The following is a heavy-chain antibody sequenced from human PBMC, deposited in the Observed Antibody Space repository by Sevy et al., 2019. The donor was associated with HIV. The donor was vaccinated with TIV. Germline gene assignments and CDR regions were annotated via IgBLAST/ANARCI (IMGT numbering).Heavy chain of an antibody. CDR1: GFTFGSYW. Sequence: GGSLRLSCAASGFTFGSYWMNWVRQAPGKGREWVAQIKQDGSEKNYVDPVRGRFTISRDNATNSLYLQMNSLRPEDTAVYYCARGSNGAFDIWGQGTMVTVSS. V-gene: IGHV3-7*04. D-gene: IGHD2-8*01. CDR3: ARGSNGAFDI. CDR2: IKQDGSEK. J-gene: IGHJ3*02.